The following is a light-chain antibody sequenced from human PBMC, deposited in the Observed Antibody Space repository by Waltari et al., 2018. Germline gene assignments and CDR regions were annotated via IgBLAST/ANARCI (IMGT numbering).Light chain of an antibody. Sequence: QSVLSQPPSASGTPGQRVTISCSGGTSNIGNNYVYWYQHLPGTAPKLLIYKNVQRPSRVPGRFSASKSGTSASLASSGLRSEDDGDYYCAVWDDSLSGAVFGGGTKLTVL. CDR1: TSNIGNNY. CDR3: AVWDDSLSGAV. J-gene: IGLJ3*02. V-gene: IGLV1-47*01. CDR2: KNV.